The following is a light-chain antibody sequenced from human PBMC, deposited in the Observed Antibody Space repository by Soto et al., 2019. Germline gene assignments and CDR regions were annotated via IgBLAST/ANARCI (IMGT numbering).Light chain of an antibody. CDR3: QQYNSYSPT. CDR1: QSISVW. J-gene: IGKJ1*01. Sequence: DIQMTQSHSTLSASVGDRVTITFRASQSISVWLAWYQQKAGKAPNLLIYKASRLESGVPSRFSGSGSETEFTLTISGLQPGDSATYYCQQYNSYSPTFGQGTKVDIK. V-gene: IGKV1-5*03. CDR2: KAS.